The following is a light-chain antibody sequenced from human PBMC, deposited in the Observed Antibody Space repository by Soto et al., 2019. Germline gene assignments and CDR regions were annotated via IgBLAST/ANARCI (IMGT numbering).Light chain of an antibody. CDR2: GAT. CDR1: QGISNY. CDR3: QKYNSDPFT. V-gene: IGKV1-27*01. Sequence: DIQMTQSPSSLSASVGDRVTITCRASQGISNYLAWYQQKPGKVPKLLIYGATTLQSGVPSRFSGSGSGTDFTLSISSLQPEAVATYYCQKYNSDPFTFRPGTKVDIK. J-gene: IGKJ3*01.